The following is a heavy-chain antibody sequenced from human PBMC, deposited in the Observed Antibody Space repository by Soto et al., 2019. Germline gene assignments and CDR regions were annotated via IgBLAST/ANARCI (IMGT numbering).Heavy chain of an antibody. D-gene: IGHD5-12*01. CDR2: ISTYSGDT. Sequence: QVHLVQSGVAVKPPGASVKVSCQASGYTFFTYDISWVRQALGQGLEWMGWISTYSGDTKYAQKFQGRVTMTTDTSTTTAYLELRSLRSDDTAVYYCARHHGPTTAENWFDPWGQGTLVTVSS. J-gene: IGHJ5*02. V-gene: IGHV1-18*01. CDR3: ARHHGPTTAENWFDP. CDR1: GYTFFTYD.